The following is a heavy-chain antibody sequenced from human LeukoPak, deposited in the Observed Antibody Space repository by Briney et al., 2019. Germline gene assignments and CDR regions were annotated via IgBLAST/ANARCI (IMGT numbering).Heavy chain of an antibody. CDR2: ISAYNGNT. Sequence: ASVKVSCKASGYTLTTYGITWVRQAPGQGLEWMGWISAYNGNTNYAQKLQGRVTMTTDTPTSTAYMELRSLRSDDTAVYYCARDHRVRGVDYFDYWGQGTLVTVSS. J-gene: IGHJ4*02. D-gene: IGHD3-10*01. V-gene: IGHV1-18*01. CDR1: GYTLTTYG. CDR3: ARDHRVRGVDYFDY.